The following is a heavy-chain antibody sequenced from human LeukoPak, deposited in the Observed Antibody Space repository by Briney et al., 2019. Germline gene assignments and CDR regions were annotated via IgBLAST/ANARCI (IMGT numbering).Heavy chain of an antibody. CDR1: GFTFSNYN. V-gene: IGHV3-48*04. J-gene: IGHJ4*02. D-gene: IGHD6-13*01. CDR3: ARVVRGSSWHFDY. Sequence: QPGGSLRLSCAASGFTFSNYNMNWVRQAPGKGLEWVSYISSSRTTIFYADSVKGRFTISRDNAKNSLYLQMNSLRAEDTAVYYCARVVRGSSWHFDYWGQGTLVTVSS. CDR2: ISSSRTTI.